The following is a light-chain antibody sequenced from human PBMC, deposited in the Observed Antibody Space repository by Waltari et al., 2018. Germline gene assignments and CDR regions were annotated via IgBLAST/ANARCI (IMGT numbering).Light chain of an antibody. CDR1: SSDLGGYNY. CDR3: SSYTGSSTWV. V-gene: IGLV2-14*01. CDR2: DVS. J-gene: IGLJ3*02. Sequence: QSALTQPASVSGSPGQSITISCTGTSSDLGGYNYVPCYQQHVGKAPKLMIYDVSKRPSGVSYRFSGSKSGNTASLTISGLQAEDEADYYCSSYTGSSTWVFGGGTKLTVL.